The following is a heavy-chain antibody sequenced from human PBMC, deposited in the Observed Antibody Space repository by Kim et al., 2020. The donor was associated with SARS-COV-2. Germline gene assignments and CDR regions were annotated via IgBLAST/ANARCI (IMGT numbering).Heavy chain of an antibody. Sequence: ASVKVSCKASGYTFTSYGISWVRQAPGQGLEWMGWISAYNGNTNYAQKLQGRVTMTTDTSTSTAYMELRSLRSDDTAVYYCARDLRYFDWLLCPFDYWGQGTLVTVSS. V-gene: IGHV1-18*04. CDR1: GYTFTSYG. J-gene: IGHJ4*02. CDR3: ARDLRYFDWLLCPFDY. D-gene: IGHD3-9*01. CDR2: ISAYNGNT.